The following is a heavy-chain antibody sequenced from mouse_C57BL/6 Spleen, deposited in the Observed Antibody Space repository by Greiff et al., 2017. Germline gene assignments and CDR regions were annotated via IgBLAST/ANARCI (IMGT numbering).Heavy chain of an antibody. CDR2: ISNKANGSTT. J-gene: IGHJ4*01. CDR1: GFTFTDYY. Sequence: EVKVEESGGGLVQPGGSLSLSCAASGFTFTDYYMSWVRQPPGKALEWMGFISNKANGSTTEYSASVKGRFTISRDNSQSILYLQMNTLRAEDSAAYYCASLDEDAMDDWGQGTSVTVSS. V-gene: IGHV7-3*01. CDR3: ASLDEDAMDD.